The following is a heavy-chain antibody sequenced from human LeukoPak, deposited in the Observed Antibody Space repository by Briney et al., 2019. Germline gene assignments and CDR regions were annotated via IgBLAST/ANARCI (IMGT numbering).Heavy chain of an antibody. CDR3: ASSKKGGGSGY. D-gene: IGHD2-15*01. V-gene: IGHV4-61*02. Sequence: PSETLSLTCTVSGGSISSNGYYWSWIRQPAGKGLEWIGRIYTSGSTNYNPSLKSRVTISVDTSKNQFSLKLNSVTAADTAVYFCASSKKGGGSGYWGQGTLVTVSS. CDR2: IYTSGST. J-gene: IGHJ4*02. CDR1: GGSISSNGYY.